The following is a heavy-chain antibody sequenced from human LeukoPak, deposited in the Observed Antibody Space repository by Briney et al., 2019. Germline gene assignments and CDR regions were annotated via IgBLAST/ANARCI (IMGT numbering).Heavy chain of an antibody. CDR2: MNPNSGNT. J-gene: IGHJ5*02. Sequence: GASVKVSCKASGYTFTSYDINWVRQATGQGLEWTGWMNPNSGNTGYAQKFQGRVTMTRSTSISTAYMELSSLRSEDTAVYYCARGGYCSGGSCYPTWGQGTLVTVSS. CDR3: ARGGYCSGGSCYPT. CDR1: GYTFTSYD. V-gene: IGHV1-8*01. D-gene: IGHD2-15*01.